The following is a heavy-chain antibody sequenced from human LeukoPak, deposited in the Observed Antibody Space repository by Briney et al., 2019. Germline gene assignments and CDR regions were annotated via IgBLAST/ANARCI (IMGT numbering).Heavy chain of an antibody. CDR2: TNPSGGST. CDR3: ARDVRNSYDSGGYKKSIFFS. D-gene: IGHD3-22*01. J-gene: IGHJ5*02. Sequence: ASVKVSCKASGYTFTSYYMHWVRQAPGQGLEWMGITNPSGGSTSYAQKFQGRVTMTRDTSTSTVYMELSSLRSEDTAVYYCARDVRNSYDSGGYKKSIFFSWGQGPLVTVS. V-gene: IGHV1-46*01. CDR1: GYTFTSYY.